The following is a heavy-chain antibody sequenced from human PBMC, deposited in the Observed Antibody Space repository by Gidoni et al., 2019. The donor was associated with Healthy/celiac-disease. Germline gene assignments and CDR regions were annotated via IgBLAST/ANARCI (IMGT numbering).Heavy chain of an antibody. Sequence: QVQLVESGGGLVKPGGSLRLSCAASGFTFSAYYLSWIRQAPGKGLEWVSYISSSSSYTNYADSVKGRFTISRDNAKNSLYLQMNSLRAEDTAVYYCARDGATGWFDPWGQGTLVTVSS. CDR1: GFTFSAYY. J-gene: IGHJ5*02. CDR3: ARDGATGWFDP. D-gene: IGHD5-12*01. V-gene: IGHV3-11*05. CDR2: ISSSSSYT.